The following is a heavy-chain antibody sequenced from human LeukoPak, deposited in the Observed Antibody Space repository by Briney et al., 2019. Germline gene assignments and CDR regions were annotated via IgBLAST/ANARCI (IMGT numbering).Heavy chain of an antibody. CDR1: GFTFTNNW. J-gene: IGHJ4*02. CDR2: IYLGDSDV. D-gene: IGHD4-23*01. CDR3: ASSYGGNSRYY. V-gene: IGHV5-51*01. Sequence: GESLKISCRGFGFTFTNNWIGWVRQKPGKGLEWMGIIYLGDSDVRYSPSFQGQVTISADESTTTAYLQWSSLKASDTAMYYCASSYGGNSRYYWGQGTLVTAS.